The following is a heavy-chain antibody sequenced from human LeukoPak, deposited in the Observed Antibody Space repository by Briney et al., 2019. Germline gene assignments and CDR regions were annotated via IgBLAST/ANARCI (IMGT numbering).Heavy chain of an antibody. D-gene: IGHD4-17*01. V-gene: IGHV1-3*01. CDR3: ARDRGDYEWWYFDL. J-gene: IGHJ2*01. CDR1: GYTFTSYA. CDR2: INAGNGNT. Sequence: ASVKVSCKASGYTFTSYAMHWLRQAPGQRLEWMGWINAGNGNTKYSQKFQGRVTITRDTSASTAYMELSSLRSEDTAVYYCARDRGDYEWWYFDLWGRGTLVTVSS.